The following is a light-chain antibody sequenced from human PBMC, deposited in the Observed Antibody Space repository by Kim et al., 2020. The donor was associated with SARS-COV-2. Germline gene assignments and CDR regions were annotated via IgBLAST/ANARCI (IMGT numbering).Light chain of an antibody. CDR1: DSNIANTF. Sequence: QSVLTQPPSVSGPPVQSVTISCSGGDSNIANTFVYWYQQLPGAAPRLLIYGNTQRPSGVPDRFSGSKSGTSASLAISGLRPEDEADYYCAAWDDSLSARLFGGGTQLTVL. J-gene: IGLJ2*01. CDR2: GNT. V-gene: IGLV1-47*02. CDR3: AAWDDSLSARL.